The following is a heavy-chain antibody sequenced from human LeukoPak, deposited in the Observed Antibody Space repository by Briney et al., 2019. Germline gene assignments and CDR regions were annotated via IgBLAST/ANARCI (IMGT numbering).Heavy chain of an antibody. D-gene: IGHD3-10*01. Sequence: GGSLRLSCTVSGFTLSAFAISWVRQAARKGLGWVSTISTNGDSTYYADSVKGRFTISRDNSRNTLSLQMNSLRFEDTAVYYCAVSGSGTFDIWGQGTVVIVSS. CDR1: GFTLSAFA. CDR3: AVSGSGTFDI. J-gene: IGHJ3*02. CDR2: ISTNGDST. V-gene: IGHV3-23*01.